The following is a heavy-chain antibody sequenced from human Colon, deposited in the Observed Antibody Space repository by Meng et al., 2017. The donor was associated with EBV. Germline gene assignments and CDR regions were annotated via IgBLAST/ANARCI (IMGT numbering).Heavy chain of an antibody. CDR2: IYYSGYT. J-gene: IGHJ4*02. CDR3: ARVSSGWDYFDY. Sequence: QVQLSESGPGLATHSQPRSFACTGSGGSVSSGGYYWTWLRQHTGKGREWLGHIYYSGYTFYNPSLKRRVSISIDTSKNQFSLQLRSVTAADTAVYYCARVSSGWDYFDYWGQGTLVTVFS. D-gene: IGHD6-19*01. CDR1: GGSVSSGGYY. V-gene: IGHV4-31*03.